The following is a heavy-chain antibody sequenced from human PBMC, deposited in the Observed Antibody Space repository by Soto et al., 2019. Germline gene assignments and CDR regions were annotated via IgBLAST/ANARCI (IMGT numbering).Heavy chain of an antibody. V-gene: IGHV1-18*01. CDR1: GYIFINYG. CDR2: ISGYNGNT. J-gene: IGHJ5*02. CDR3: ASGAVPAANWLDR. D-gene: IGHD2-2*01. Sequence: ASVKVSCKASGYIFINYGITWVRQAPGQGHEWMGWISGYNGNTKYADKLQGRVTMTTDTSTTTAYMELRRLRSDDTAVYYCASGAVPAANWLDRWGQGTLVAVSS.